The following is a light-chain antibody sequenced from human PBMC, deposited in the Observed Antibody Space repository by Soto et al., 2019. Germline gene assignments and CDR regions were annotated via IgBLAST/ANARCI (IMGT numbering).Light chain of an antibody. CDR1: SSDVGGYNY. J-gene: IGLJ2*01. V-gene: IGLV2-14*01. Sequence: QSVLTQPASVSGSPGQSITISCTGTSSDVGGYNYVSWYQQHPGKAPKLMIYDVSNRPSGVSNRFSGSKSGNTAFLTISGLQAEDEADYYCSSYTSSSSVFGGGTQLTVL. CDR3: SSYTSSSSV. CDR2: DVS.